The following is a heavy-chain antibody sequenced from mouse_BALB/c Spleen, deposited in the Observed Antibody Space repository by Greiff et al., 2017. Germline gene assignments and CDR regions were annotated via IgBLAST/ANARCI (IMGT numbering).Heavy chain of an antibody. CDR3: ASLGNYDY. D-gene: IGHD2-1*01. J-gene: IGHJ2*01. Sequence: EVQLVESGGGLVQPGGSRKLSCAASGFTFSSFGMHWVRQAPEKGLEWVAYISSGSSTIYYADTVKGRFTISRDNPKNTLFLQMTSLRSEDTAMYYCASLGNYDYWGQGTTLTVSS. V-gene: IGHV5-17*02. CDR1: GFTFSSFG. CDR2: ISSGSSTI.